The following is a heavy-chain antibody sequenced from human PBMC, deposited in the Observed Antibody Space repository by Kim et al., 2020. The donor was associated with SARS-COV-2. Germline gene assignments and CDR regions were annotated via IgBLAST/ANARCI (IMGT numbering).Heavy chain of an antibody. V-gene: IGHV3-49*03. CDR3: TRDWKWFGPWAYGMDV. D-gene: IGHD3-10*01. CDR1: GFTFGDYA. J-gene: IGHJ6*02. CDR2: IRSKAYGGTT. Sequence: GGSLRLSCTASGFTFGDYAISWFRQAPGKGLEWVGFIRSKAYGGTTEYAASVKGRFTISRDDSKSIAYLQMNSLKTEETAVYYCTRDWKWFGPWAYGMDVWGQGTTVTVSS.